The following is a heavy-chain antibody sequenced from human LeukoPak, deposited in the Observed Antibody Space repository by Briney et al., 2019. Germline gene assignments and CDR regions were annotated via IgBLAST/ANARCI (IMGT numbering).Heavy chain of an antibody. CDR3: AKDWDKYSNSWYSLDY. J-gene: IGHJ4*02. CDR2: ISGSGGST. Sequence: GGSLRLSCAASGFTFSSYAMSWVRQAPGKGLEWVSAISGSGGSTYYADSVKGRFTISRDNSKNTLYLQMNSLRAEDTAVYYCAKDWDKYSNSWYSLDYWGQGTLVTVSS. D-gene: IGHD6-13*01. CDR1: GFTFSSYA. V-gene: IGHV3-23*01.